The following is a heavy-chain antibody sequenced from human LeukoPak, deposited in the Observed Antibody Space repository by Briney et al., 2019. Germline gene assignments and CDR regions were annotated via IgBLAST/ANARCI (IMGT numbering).Heavy chain of an antibody. CDR2: INQDGSEK. CDR1: GFTFSTYW. V-gene: IGHV3-7*01. Sequence: GGSLRLSWAASGFTFSTYWVTWVRQAPGKGLEWVAHINQDGSEKYYVDSVKGRFTISRDNAKNSLFLQMNSLRVEDTAVYYCAKEINYYDSSGYNYWGQGTLVTVSS. D-gene: IGHD3-22*01. CDR3: AKEINYYDSSGYNY. J-gene: IGHJ4*02.